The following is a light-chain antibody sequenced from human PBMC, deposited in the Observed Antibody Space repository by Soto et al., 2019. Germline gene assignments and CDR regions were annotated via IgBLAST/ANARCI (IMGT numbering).Light chain of an antibody. Sequence: MMMTQSPATLYESPGERVTLSCRTSHSVNSHVAWYQQKPGQAPRLLLYGASTRATGIPARFSGSGSGTDFTLTISSLEPEDFAVYYCQQRSNWPGGTFGQGTKVDI. CDR2: GAS. CDR3: QQRSNWPGGT. J-gene: IGKJ1*01. CDR1: HSVNSH. V-gene: IGKV3-11*01.